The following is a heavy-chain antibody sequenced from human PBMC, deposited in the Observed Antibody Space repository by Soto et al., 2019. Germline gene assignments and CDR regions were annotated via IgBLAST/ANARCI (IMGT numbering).Heavy chain of an antibody. D-gene: IGHD6-19*01. CDR1: GLTFTSYN. CDR3: ARDPAVAATGGY. V-gene: IGHV3-48*01. J-gene: IGHJ4*02. CDR2: ISSSSSTI. Sequence: PGGSRRLSCAASGLTFTSYNMNWVRQAPGKGLEWVSFISSSSSTIYYADSVKGRFTISRDNAKNSLYLQMNSLGAEDTAVYYCARDPAVAATGGYWGQGTLVTVSS.